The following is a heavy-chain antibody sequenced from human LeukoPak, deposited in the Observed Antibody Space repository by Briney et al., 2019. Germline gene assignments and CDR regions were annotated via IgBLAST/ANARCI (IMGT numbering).Heavy chain of an antibody. CDR2: INGSGGRT. Sequence: PGGSLRLSCAASGFTFSNYGMNWVRQAPGKGLEWVSTINGSGGRTYYADSVKGRFTISRDNSKITLYLQMNSLRAEDTAVYYCAKEGREGFDFWGQGTLVTVSS. CDR1: GFTFSNYG. CDR3: AKEGREGFDF. V-gene: IGHV3-23*01. D-gene: IGHD1-26*01. J-gene: IGHJ4*02.